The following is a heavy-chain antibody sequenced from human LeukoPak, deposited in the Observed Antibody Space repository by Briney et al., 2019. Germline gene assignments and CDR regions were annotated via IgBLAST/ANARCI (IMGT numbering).Heavy chain of an antibody. D-gene: IGHD7-27*01. CDR1: GFTFTSSA. Sequence: SVKVSCKASGFTFTSSAMQWVRQARGQRLEWIGWIVVGSGNTNYAPKFQDRATMTTDTSTSTAYIELRSLRFDDTAVYYCARDFAWGSEGAPIDDNWLDPWGQGTLVTVSS. CDR2: IVVGSGNT. J-gene: IGHJ5*02. V-gene: IGHV1-58*02. CDR3: ARDFAWGSEGAPIDDNWLDP.